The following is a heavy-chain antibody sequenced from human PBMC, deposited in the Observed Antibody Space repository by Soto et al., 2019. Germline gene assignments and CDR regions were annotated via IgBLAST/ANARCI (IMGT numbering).Heavy chain of an antibody. CDR3: ARVQYDFWSGYSRPYYYYGMDV. Sequence: SETLSLTCTVSGGSIISYYWSWIRQPPGKGLEWIGYIYYSGSTNYNPSLKSRVTISVDTSKNQFSLKLSSVTAADTAVYYCARVQYDFWSGYSRPYYYYGMDVWGQGTTVTVSS. CDR2: IYYSGST. D-gene: IGHD3-3*01. CDR1: GGSIISYY. V-gene: IGHV4-59*01. J-gene: IGHJ6*02.